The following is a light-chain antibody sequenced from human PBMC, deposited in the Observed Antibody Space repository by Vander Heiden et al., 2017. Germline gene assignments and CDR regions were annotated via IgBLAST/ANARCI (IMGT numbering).Light chain of an antibody. J-gene: IGLJ1*01. CDR1: SSDVGGYNY. V-gene: IGLV2-14*01. Sequence: QSALTQPASVSGSPGQSITISCTGTSSDVGGYNYVSWYQQHPGKVPRLMIYEVSERPSGVSNRFSGSKSGNTASLTISGLQSEDEADYYCSSFTSGSTYVFGTGTKVTVL. CDR3: SSFTSGSTYV. CDR2: EVS.